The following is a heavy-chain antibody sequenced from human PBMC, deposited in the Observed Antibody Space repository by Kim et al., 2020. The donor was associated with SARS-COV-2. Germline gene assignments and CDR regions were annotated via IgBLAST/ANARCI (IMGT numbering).Heavy chain of an antibody. CDR2: IYSSGTI. D-gene: IGHD6-6*01. CDR1: GGSFSSSAYY. J-gene: IGHJ4*02. Sequence: TLSLTCTVSGGSFSSSAYYWNWIRQPAGKGLEWIGRIYSSGTINYNPSLKSRVTISVDKSKHQFSLQLDSVTAADTAVYYCARGVRLEYSSSSGGPIDYWGQGTLLSVSS. CDR3: ARGVRLEYSSSSGGPIDY. V-gene: IGHV4-61*02.